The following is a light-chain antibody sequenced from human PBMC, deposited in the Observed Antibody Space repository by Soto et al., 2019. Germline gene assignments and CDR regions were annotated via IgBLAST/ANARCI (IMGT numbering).Light chain of an antibody. CDR1: QNIFRW. CDR2: KAS. V-gene: IGKV1-5*03. J-gene: IGKJ2*01. Sequence: DIQMTQSPSTLSASVGDRVTITCRARQNIFRWLAWYQQKPGKVPKLLIYKASTLESGVPSRFSGSGYGTEFTLTISSLQSDDFSTYYCPQYNSHPYVFGQGTKLEIK. CDR3: PQYNSHPYV.